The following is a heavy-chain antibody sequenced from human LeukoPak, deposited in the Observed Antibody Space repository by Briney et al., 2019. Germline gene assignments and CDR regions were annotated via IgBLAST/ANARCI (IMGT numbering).Heavy chain of an antibody. D-gene: IGHD3-10*01. CDR1: GYTFTSYA. V-gene: IGHV1-3*01. CDR3: ARLTTYYGSGKGDY. CDR2: INAGNGNT. Sequence: ASVKVSCKASGYTFTSYAMHWVRQAPGQRLEWMGWINAGNGNTKYSQKFQGRVTITRDTSASTAYMELSSLRSEDTAVYYGARLTTYYGSGKGDYWGQGTLVTVSS. J-gene: IGHJ4*02.